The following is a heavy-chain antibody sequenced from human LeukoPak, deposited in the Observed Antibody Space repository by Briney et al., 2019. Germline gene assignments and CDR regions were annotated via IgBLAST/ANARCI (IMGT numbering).Heavy chain of an antibody. CDR2: INHSGST. D-gene: IGHD3-16*01. CDR3: ARDDDKYYMDV. CDR1: GGSFSGYY. V-gene: IGHV4-34*01. J-gene: IGHJ6*03. Sequence: SETLSLTCAVYGGSFSGYYWSWIRQPPGKGLEWIGEINHSGSTNYNPSLKSRVTISVDTSKNQFSLKLSSVTAEDTAVYYCARDDDKYYMDVWGKGTTVTVSS.